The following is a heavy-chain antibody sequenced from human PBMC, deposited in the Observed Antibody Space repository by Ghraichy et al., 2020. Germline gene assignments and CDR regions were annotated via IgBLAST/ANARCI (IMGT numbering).Heavy chain of an antibody. Sequence: GGSLRLSCAASGFTFSNAWMHWVRQAPGKGLEWVARIRSKTDGGTADYAAPVKGRFTISRDDTTHTVYLQMSSLETEDTALHYCVVLRHAVTPTAGDGKTWGQGTLVTVSS. D-gene: IGHD4-17*01. J-gene: IGHJ5*02. CDR3: VVLRHAVTPTAGDGKT. V-gene: IGHV3-15*07. CDR1: GFTFSNAW. CDR2: IRSKTDGGTA.